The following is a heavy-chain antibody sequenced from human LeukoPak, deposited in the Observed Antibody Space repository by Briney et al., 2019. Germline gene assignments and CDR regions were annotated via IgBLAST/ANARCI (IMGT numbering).Heavy chain of an antibody. CDR1: GGSISSYY. CDR3: AREGSSDAFDI. CDR2: IYYSGST. V-gene: IGHV4-59*01. J-gene: IGHJ3*02. Sequence: SETLSLTCTVSGGSISSYYWSWIRQPPGKGLEWIGYIYYSGSTNYNPSLKSRVTISVDTSKNQFSLKLSSVTAADTAVYYCAREGSSDAFDIWGQGTMVTVSS.